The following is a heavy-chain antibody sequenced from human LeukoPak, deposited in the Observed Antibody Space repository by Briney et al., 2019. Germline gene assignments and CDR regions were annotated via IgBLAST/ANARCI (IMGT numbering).Heavy chain of an antibody. V-gene: IGHV3-21*01. CDR3: ARGEDTAMITGGYNWFDP. CDR1: GLTFRSYA. D-gene: IGHD5-18*01. CDR2: ISSSGSYI. J-gene: IGHJ5*02. Sequence: PGGSLRLSCVASGLTFRSYAMNWVRQAPGKGLEWVSSISSSGSYIYYADSVKGRFTISRDNANNSLYLQMNSLGAEDTAVYYCARGEDTAMITGGYNWFDPWGQGTLVTVSS.